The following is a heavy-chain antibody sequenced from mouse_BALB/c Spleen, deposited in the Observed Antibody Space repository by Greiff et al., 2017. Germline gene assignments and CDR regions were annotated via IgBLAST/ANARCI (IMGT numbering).Heavy chain of an antibody. V-gene: IGHV1-15*01. CDR1: GYTFTDYE. CDR3: TREGIGYYDWYFDV. CDR2: IDPETGGT. D-gene: IGHD2-3*01. Sequence: QVQLKQSGAELVRPGASVTLSCKASGYTFTDYEMHWVKQTPVHGLEWIGAIDPETGGTAYNQKFKGKATLTADKSSSTAYMELRSLTSEDSAVYYCTREGIGYYDWYFDVWGAGTTVTVSS. J-gene: IGHJ1*01.